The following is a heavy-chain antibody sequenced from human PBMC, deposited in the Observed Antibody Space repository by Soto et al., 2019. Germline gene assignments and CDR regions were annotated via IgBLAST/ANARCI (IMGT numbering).Heavy chain of an antibody. J-gene: IGHJ4*02. CDR2: IYWDDDK. Sequence: QITLKESGPTLVKPTQTLTLTCTFSGFSLITSGVGVAWIRQPPGKALEWLALIYWDDDKPYSPSLKSRLTITKDTSKNQVVLRMSNMDPVDTATYYCARRPDCGDYFDFWGQGTLVTVSS. CDR3: ARRPDCGDYFDF. V-gene: IGHV2-5*02. D-gene: IGHD2-21*01. CDR1: GFSLITSGVG.